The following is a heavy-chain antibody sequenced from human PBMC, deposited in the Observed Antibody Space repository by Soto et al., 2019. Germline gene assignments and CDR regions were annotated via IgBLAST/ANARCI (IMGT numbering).Heavy chain of an antibody. CDR3: AREHGMSVVVVAATKTAYYFDY. J-gene: IGHJ4*02. CDR1: GYTFTSYY. D-gene: IGHD2-15*01. CDR2: INPSGGST. V-gene: IGHV1-46*01. Sequence: SVKVSCKASGYTFTSYYMHWVRQAPGQGLEWMGIINPSGGSTSYAQKFQGRVTMTRDTSTSTVYMELSSLRSEDTAVYYCAREHGMSVVVVAATKTAYYFDYWGQGTLVTVSS.